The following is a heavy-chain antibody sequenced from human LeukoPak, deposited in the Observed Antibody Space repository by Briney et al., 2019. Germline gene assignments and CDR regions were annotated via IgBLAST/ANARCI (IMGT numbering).Heavy chain of an antibody. J-gene: IGHJ3*02. D-gene: IGHD6-19*01. V-gene: IGHV3-15*01. CDR2: IKSKTDGGTT. CDR1: GLTFSNVW. Sequence: GGSLRLSCAASGLTFSNVWMGWVRQAPGKGLEWVGRIKSKTDGGTTDYAAPVKGRFTISRDDSKNTLYLQMNSLRAEDTAVYYCAKDISGWYGSFAFDIWGQGTMVTVSS. CDR3: AKDISGWYGSFAFDI.